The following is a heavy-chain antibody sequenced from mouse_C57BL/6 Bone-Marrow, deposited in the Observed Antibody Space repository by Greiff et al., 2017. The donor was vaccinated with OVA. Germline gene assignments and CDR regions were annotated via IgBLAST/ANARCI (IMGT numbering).Heavy chain of an antibody. Sequence: QVQLQQPGAELVKPGASVKLSCKASGYTFTSYWMHWVKQRPGQGLEWIGMIHPNSGSTNYNEKFKSKATLTVDKSSSTAYMQLGSLTSEDSAVYDCARSDWDAMDDWGKGTSVTVSS. D-gene: IGHD4-1*01. CDR1: GYTFTSYW. J-gene: IGHJ4*01. CDR3: ARSDWDAMDD. CDR2: IHPNSGST. V-gene: IGHV1-64*01.